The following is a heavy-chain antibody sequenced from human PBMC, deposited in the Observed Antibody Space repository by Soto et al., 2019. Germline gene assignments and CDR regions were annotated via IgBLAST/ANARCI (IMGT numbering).Heavy chain of an antibody. CDR1: GYFMTNGNY. CDR3: AGIGEDVYYGMDV. V-gene: IGHV4-4*07. CDR2: IYSRGDT. Sequence: PSETLSLTCAVSGYFMTNGNYWGWLRQPAGKGLEWIGRIYSRGDTNYNPSVKSRVTMSVDTSKNEFSLRLNSVTAADTAVYYRAGIGEDVYYGMDVWGQGTTVTVSS. D-gene: IGHD2-21*01. J-gene: IGHJ6*02.